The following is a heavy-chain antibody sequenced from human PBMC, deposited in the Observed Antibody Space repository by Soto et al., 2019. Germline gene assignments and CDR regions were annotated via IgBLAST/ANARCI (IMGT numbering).Heavy chain of an antibody. Sequence: GGSLRLSCAASGFTFSSYAMHWVRQAPGKGLEWVAVISYDGSNKYYADSVKGRFTISRDNSKNTLYLQMNSLRAEDTAVYYCAREKLVPNLYYYYGMDVWGQGTTVTVSS. CDR3: AREKLVPNLYYYYGMDV. J-gene: IGHJ6*02. CDR2: ISYDGSNK. CDR1: GFTFSSYA. V-gene: IGHV3-30-3*01. D-gene: IGHD6-6*01.